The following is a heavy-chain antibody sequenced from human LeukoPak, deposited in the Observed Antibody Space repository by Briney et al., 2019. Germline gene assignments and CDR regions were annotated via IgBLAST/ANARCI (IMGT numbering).Heavy chain of an antibody. V-gene: IGHV3-23*01. J-gene: IGHJ4*02. CDR2: ISGRGGRT. D-gene: IGHD3-22*01. CDR1: GFTFSSYA. Sequence: GGSLRLSCAASGFTFSSYAMSWVRQAPGKGLEWVSAISGRGGRTYYADSVKGRFTISRDNSKNTLYLQMNSLRAENTAVYYCAKDVSYDSSGYYSYFDYWGQGTLVTVSS. CDR3: AKDVSYDSSGYYSYFDY.